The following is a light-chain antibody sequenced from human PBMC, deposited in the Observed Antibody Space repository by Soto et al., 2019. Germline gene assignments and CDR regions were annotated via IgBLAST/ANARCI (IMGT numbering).Light chain of an antibody. V-gene: IGKV3-20*01. CDR1: QTVRTY. Sequence: EIVLTQSPGTLSLSPGERATLSCRASQTVRTYLAWYRQKPGQAPRLLIYDASSRATGIPDRFSGSGSGTDFTLTISRLEPEDFAVYCCPQYYLSPWTFGRGTKVEI. J-gene: IGKJ1*01. CDR2: DAS. CDR3: PQYYLSPWT.